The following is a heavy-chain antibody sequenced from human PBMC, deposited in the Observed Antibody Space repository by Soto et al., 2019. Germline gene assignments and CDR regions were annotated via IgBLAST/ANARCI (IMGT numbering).Heavy chain of an antibody. Sequence: QVQLRESGPGLVKTSETLSLTCTVSGGSISSYYWSWIRQPPGKGLEWIGYIYYSGSTNYNPSLKGRVTISVDTSKNQFSLKLSSVTAADTAVYYCAREGTTVDSYYYYGMDVWGQGTTVTVSS. CDR3: AREGTTVDSYYYYGMDV. D-gene: IGHD1-1*01. J-gene: IGHJ6*02. V-gene: IGHV4-59*01. CDR1: GGSISSYY. CDR2: IYYSGST.